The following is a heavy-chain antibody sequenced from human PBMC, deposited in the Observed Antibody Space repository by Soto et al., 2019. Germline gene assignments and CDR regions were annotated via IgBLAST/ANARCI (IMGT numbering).Heavy chain of an antibody. CDR2: IYYTGST. V-gene: IGHV4-39*07. D-gene: IGHD3-10*02. J-gene: IGHJ4*02. CDR1: GCSISSSNHF. CDR3: ARVLSGVVDHHFDY. Sequence: PSETLSLTCTVSGCSISSSNHFWGWIRQPPGKGLEWIGTIYYTGSTNYKPSLKSRVTISVDTSKNQFSLNLSSVTAADTAVYYCARVLSGVVDHHFDYWGQGTLVTVSS.